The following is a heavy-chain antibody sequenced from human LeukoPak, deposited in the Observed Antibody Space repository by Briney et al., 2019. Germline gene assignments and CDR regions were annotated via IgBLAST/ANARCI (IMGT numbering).Heavy chain of an antibody. CDR3: ARGRRGKVRGLGYCSSTSCYFPHYYYYGMDV. CDR1: GGSFSGYY. J-gene: IGHJ6*02. CDR2: INHSGST. V-gene: IGHV4-34*01. Sequence: SETLSLTCAVYGGSFSGYYWSRIRQPPGKGLEWIGEINHSGSTNYNPSLKSRVTISVDTSKNQFSLKLSSVTAADTAVYYCARGRRGKVRGLGYCSSTSCYFPHYYYYGMDVWGQGTTVTVSS. D-gene: IGHD2-2*01.